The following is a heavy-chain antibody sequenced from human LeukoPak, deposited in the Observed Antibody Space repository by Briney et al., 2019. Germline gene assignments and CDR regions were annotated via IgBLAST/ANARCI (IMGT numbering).Heavy chain of an antibody. D-gene: IGHD2-21*01. CDR3: ARIVASSGNMDV. J-gene: IGHJ6*03. V-gene: IGHV1-2*02. Sequence: ASVKVSCKASGYTFTDYYMNWVRQAPGQGLEWMGWINPKRGGTNYAQKFQGRVTVTRDTSISTVYMELSRLRSDDTAVYYCARIVASSGNMDVWGKGTTVTISS. CDR1: GYTFTDYY. CDR2: INPKRGGT.